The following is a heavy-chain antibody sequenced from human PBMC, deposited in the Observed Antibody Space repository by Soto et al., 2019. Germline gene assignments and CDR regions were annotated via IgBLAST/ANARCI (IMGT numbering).Heavy chain of an antibody. V-gene: IGHV5-51*01. CDR1: GYSFTSYW. Sequence: PGEALKISGKGCGYSFTSYWIGWVRQMPGKGLEWMGFIYPGDSDPRYSPSFQGQVPLSADKSISTAYLQWSSLKASDTAMYYCARTYYYDSSGYYDYWGQGTLVTVFS. J-gene: IGHJ4*02. CDR3: ARTYYYDSSGYYDY. D-gene: IGHD3-22*01. CDR2: IYPGDSDP.